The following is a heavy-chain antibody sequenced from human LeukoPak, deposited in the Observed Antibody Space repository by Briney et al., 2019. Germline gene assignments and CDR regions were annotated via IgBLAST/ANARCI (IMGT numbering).Heavy chain of an antibody. CDR2: INPKSGAT. D-gene: IGHD3-16*01. V-gene: IGHV1-2*02. CDR3: ARAYEYGWFDP. CDR1: GGTFSSYA. Sequence: SPVKVSCKASGGTFSSYAISWVRQAPGQGLEWMGWINPKSGATNYAQSFQGRVTMTWDTSISTGNMELNRLRSDDTAVYYCARAYEYGWFDPWGQGTLVTVSS. J-gene: IGHJ5*02.